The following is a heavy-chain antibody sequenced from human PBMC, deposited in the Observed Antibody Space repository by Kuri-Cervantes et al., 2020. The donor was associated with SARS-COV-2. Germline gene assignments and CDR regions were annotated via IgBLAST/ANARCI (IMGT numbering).Heavy chain of an antibody. V-gene: IGHV3-66*02. CDR2: IYSGGST. CDR3: ARGTRRWYHYFDY. Sequence: LSLTCAASGFTVSSNYMSWVRQAPGKGLEWVSVIYSGGSTYYADSVKGRFTISRDNSKNTLYLQMNSLRAKDTAVYYCARGTRRWYHYFDYWGQGTLVTVSS. J-gene: IGHJ4*02. D-gene: IGHD4-23*01. CDR1: GFTVSSNY.